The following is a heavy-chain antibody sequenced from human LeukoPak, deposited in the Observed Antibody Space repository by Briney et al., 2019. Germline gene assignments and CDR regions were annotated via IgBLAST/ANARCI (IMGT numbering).Heavy chain of an antibody. CDR3: AKERGWELLLPNYFDY. Sequence: GGSLRLSCAASGFTFSSYNMNWVRQAPGKGLEWVSSISSTSRSYIYYADSVKGRFTISRDNAKNSPYLQMNSLRAEDTAVYYCAKERGWELLLPNYFDYWGQGILVTVSS. J-gene: IGHJ4*02. CDR2: ISSTSRSYI. CDR1: GFTFSSYN. D-gene: IGHD1-26*01. V-gene: IGHV3-21*01.